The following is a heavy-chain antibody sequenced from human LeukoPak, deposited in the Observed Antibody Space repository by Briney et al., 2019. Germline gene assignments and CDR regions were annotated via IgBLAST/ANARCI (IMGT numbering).Heavy chain of an antibody. Sequence: ASVKVSCKASGGTFSSYAISWVRQAPGQGLEWMGGIIPIFGTANYAQKFQGRVTITTDESTSTAYMELSSLRSEDTAVYYCARALTGYSSGQLGAFDYWGQGTLVTVSS. CDR3: ARALTGYSSGQLGAFDY. V-gene: IGHV1-69*05. CDR2: IIPIFGTA. D-gene: IGHD6-19*01. CDR1: GGTFSSYA. J-gene: IGHJ4*02.